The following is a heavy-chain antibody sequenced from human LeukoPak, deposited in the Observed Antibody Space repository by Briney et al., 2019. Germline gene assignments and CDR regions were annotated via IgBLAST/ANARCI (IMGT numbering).Heavy chain of an antibody. V-gene: IGHV1-69*05. D-gene: IGHD3-3*01. CDR3: ARGLQRMYYDFWSGYYDYYYHMDV. J-gene: IGHJ6*03. CDR2: IIPIFGTA. Sequence: GASVKVSCKASGGTFSSYAISWVRQAPGQGLEWMGGIIPIFGTANYAQKFQGRVTITTDESTSTAYMELSSLRSEDTAVYYCARGLQRMYYDFWSGYYDYYYHMDVWGKGTTVTVSS. CDR1: GGTFSSYA.